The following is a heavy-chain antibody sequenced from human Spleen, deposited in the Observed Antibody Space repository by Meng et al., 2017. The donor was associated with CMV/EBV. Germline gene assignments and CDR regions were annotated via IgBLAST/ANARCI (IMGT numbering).Heavy chain of an antibody. V-gene: IGHV3-23*01. D-gene: IGHD1-26*01. CDR3: AKAFRSYTTNTYYYYGMDV. CDR2: ISGSGGST. Sequence: GGSLRLSCAASGFTFSSYAMSWVRQAPGRGLEWVSAISGSGGSTYYADSVKGRFTISRDNSKSTLYLQMNSLRAEDTAVYYCAKAFRSYTTNTYYYYGMDVWGQGTTVTVSS. CDR1: GFTFSSYA. J-gene: IGHJ6*02.